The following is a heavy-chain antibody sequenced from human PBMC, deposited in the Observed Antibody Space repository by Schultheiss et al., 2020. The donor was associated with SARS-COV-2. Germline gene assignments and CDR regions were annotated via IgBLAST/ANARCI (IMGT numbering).Heavy chain of an antibody. D-gene: IGHD4-17*01. CDR1: GYTFTSYG. CDR3: ARGRPTVTTPIDY. V-gene: IGHV1-8*02. Sequence: ASVKVSCKASGYTFTSYGISWVRQAPGQGLEWMGWINPNSAGTNYPQKFQGRVTMTRNTSISTAYMELSSLRSEDTAVYYCARGRPTVTTPIDYWGQGTLVTVSS. J-gene: IGHJ4*02. CDR2: INPNSAGT.